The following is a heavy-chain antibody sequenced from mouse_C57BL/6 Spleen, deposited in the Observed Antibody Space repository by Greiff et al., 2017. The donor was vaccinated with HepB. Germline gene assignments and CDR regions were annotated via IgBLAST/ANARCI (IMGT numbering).Heavy chain of an antibody. CDR2: IDPETGGT. Sequence: QVQLQQSGAELVRPGASVTLSCKASGYTFTDYEMHWVKQTPVHGLEWIGAIDPETGGTAYNQKFKGKAILTADKSSSTAYMELRSLTSEDSAVYYCTRPDRYYYAMDYWGQGTSVTVSS. CDR1: GYTFTDYE. V-gene: IGHV1-15*01. CDR3: TRPDRYYYAMDY. J-gene: IGHJ4*01.